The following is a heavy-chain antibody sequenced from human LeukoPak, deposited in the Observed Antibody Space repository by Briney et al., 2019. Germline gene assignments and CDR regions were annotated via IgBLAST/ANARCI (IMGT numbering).Heavy chain of an antibody. J-gene: IGHJ4*02. Sequence: ASVKVSCKASGYSFSDYGITWVRQAPGQGLEWMGWISAYNGHTNYVQNFQGRVTMSTDTSTSTAYMELRSLRSDDTAVYYCATVWRTSPYHFEYWGQGTLVTVSS. D-gene: IGHD1-1*01. CDR2: ISAYNGHT. V-gene: IGHV1-18*01. CDR3: ATVWRTSPYHFEY. CDR1: GYSFSDYG.